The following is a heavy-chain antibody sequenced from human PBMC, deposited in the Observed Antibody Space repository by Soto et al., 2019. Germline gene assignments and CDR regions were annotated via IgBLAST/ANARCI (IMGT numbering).Heavy chain of an antibody. J-gene: IGHJ5*02. CDR2: IYHSGST. D-gene: IGHD5-18*01. V-gene: IGHV4-30-2*01. Sequence: SGTLSLTCAVSGGSISSGGYSWSWIRQPPGKGLEWIGYIYHSGSTYYNPSLKSRVTISVDRSKNQFSLKLSSVTAADTAVYYCAKDSGYNYGYFRWFDPWGQGTLVTVSS. CDR1: GGSISSGGYS. CDR3: AKDSGYNYGYFRWFDP.